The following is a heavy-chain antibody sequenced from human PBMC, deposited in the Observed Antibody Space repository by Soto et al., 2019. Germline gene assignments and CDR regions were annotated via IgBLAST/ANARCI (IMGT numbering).Heavy chain of an antibody. Sequence: QVQLRESGPGLVKPSQTLSLTCTVSGGSISSGDYYWSWIRQPPGKGLEWIGYIYYSGSTYFNPSLKSRVTISVDTSKNQFSLKLSSVTAADTAVYYCARDRTVYYGMDVWGQGTTVTVSS. V-gene: IGHV4-30-4*01. CDR2: IYYSGST. CDR3: ARDRTVYYGMDV. D-gene: IGHD4-17*01. J-gene: IGHJ6*02. CDR1: GGSISSGDYY.